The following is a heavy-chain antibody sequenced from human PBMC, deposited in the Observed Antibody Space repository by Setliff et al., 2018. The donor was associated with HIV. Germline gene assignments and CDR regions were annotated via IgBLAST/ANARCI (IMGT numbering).Heavy chain of an antibody. CDR1: GFTFSSYS. D-gene: IGHD3-10*01. V-gene: IGHV3-48*01. CDR2: IRSSSGTI. Sequence: GGSLRLSCTASGFTFSSYSMNWVRQAPGKGLEWVSYIRSSSGTIFYADSVRGRFTISRDNAKNSLYLQMNSLRVEDTAVYYCARDAITLIRGITAFDYWGQGTLVTVSS. CDR3: ARDAITLIRGITAFDY. J-gene: IGHJ4*02.